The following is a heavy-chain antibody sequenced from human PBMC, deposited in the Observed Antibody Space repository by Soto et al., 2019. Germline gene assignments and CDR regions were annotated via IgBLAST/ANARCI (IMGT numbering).Heavy chain of an antibody. CDR3: ARDENSSGWYYFDY. J-gene: IGHJ4*01. CDR2: ISAYNGNT. Sequence: ASVKVSCKASGYTFTSYGISWVRQAPGQGLEWMGWISAYNGNTNYAQKLQGRVTMTTDTSTSTAYMELRSLRSDDTAVYYCARDENSSGWYYFDYWGHGTLVTVSS. CDR1: GYTFTSYG. D-gene: IGHD6-19*01. V-gene: IGHV1-18*01.